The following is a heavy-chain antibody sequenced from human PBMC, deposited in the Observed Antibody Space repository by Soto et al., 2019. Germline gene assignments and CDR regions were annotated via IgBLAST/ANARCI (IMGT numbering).Heavy chain of an antibody. J-gene: IGHJ6*02. Sequence: QVQLVQSGTEVKKPGSSVKVSCKASGGTFSSYAISWVRQAPGQGLEWMGGIIPIFGTANYAQKFQGRVTITADESTSTAYMELSSLRSEDTAVYYCARAGGYSGYDTSYYYYGMDVWGQGTTVTVSS. CDR2: IIPIFGTA. CDR3: ARAGGYSGYDTSYYYYGMDV. CDR1: GGTFSSYA. D-gene: IGHD5-12*01. V-gene: IGHV1-69*01.